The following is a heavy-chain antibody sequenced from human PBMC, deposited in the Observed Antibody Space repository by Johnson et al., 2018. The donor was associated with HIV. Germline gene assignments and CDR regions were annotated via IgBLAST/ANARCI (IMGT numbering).Heavy chain of an antibody. CDR3: TTDRGGSSDAFDI. J-gene: IGHJ3*02. D-gene: IGHD3-10*01. Sequence: MQLVESGGGLVQPGGSLRLSCAASGFIFSSYDMHWVRQATGKGLEWVSAIGTAGDTYYPGSVKGRFTISRDDSKNTLYLQMNSLKTEDTAVYYCTTDRGGSSDAFDIWGQGTMVTVSS. CDR1: GFIFSSYD. V-gene: IGHV3-13*01. CDR2: IGTAGDT.